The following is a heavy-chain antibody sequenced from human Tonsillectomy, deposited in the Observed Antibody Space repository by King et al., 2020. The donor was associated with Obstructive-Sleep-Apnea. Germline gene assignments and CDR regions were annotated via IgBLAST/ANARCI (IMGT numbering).Heavy chain of an antibody. CDR3: ARSTGQLVFYFDY. Sequence: HVQLVESGGGVVQPGRSLRICCGASGFRFSNYGMHWVRQAPGKGLEWVAVTWNDGSDTFYADSVKGRFTVSRDNSKNTVYLHINSLRAGDTAVYYCARSTGQLVFYFDYWGQGTLVTVSS. CDR2: TWNDGSDT. CDR1: GFRFSNYG. J-gene: IGHJ4*02. V-gene: IGHV3-33*01. D-gene: IGHD6-13*01.